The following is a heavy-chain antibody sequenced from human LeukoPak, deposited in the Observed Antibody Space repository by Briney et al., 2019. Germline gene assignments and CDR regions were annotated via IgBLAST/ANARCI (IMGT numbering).Heavy chain of an antibody. Sequence: SETLSLTCTVSGGSVSSGGYYWSWIRQPPGKGLEWIGYIYYSGSTTYNPSLKSRVTISVDTSKNQFSLKLSSVTAADTAVYYCARENVDTAMVRPEYYFDYWGQGTLVTVSS. CDR3: ARENVDTAMVRPEYYFDY. D-gene: IGHD5-18*01. CDR1: GGSVSSGGYY. CDR2: IYYSGST. V-gene: IGHV4-61*08. J-gene: IGHJ4*02.